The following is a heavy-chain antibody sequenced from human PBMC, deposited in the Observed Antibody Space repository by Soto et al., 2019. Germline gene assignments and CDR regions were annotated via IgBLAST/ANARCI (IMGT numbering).Heavy chain of an antibody. CDR2: INSDGSST. Sequence: GGSLRLSCAASGFTFSSYAMSWVRQAPGKGLEWVSRINSDGSSTSYADSVKGRFTISRDNAKNTLYLQMNSLRAEDTAVYYCASSSPGHYDFWSGYYLADYWGQGTLVTVSS. V-gene: IGHV3-74*01. CDR1: GFTFSSYA. D-gene: IGHD3-3*01. J-gene: IGHJ4*02. CDR3: ASSSPGHYDFWSGYYLADY.